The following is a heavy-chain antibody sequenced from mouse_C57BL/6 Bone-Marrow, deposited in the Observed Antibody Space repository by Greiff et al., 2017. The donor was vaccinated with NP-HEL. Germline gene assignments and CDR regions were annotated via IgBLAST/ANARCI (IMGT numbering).Heavy chain of an antibody. CDR1: GFTFSSYG. CDR3: ARRVTTRAYYFDY. J-gene: IGHJ2*01. CDR2: ISSGGSYT. D-gene: IGHD2-5*01. Sequence: EVQLVESGGDLVKPGGSLKLSCAASGFTFSSYGMSWVRQTPDQRLEWVATISSGGSYTYYPDSVKGRFTISRDNAKNTLYLQMSSLKSEDTAMYYCARRVTTRAYYFDYWGQGTTLTVSS. V-gene: IGHV5-6*01.